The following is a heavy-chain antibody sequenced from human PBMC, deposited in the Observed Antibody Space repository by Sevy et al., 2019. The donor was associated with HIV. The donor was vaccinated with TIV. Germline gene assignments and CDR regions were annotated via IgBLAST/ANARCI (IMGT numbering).Heavy chain of an antibody. V-gene: IGHV3-9*01. CDR3: AKDNRPATMSNSSYYYYYGMDF. CDR1: GFSFGDYA. D-gene: IGHD6-6*01. CDR2: ISWNSVSL. J-gene: IGHJ6*02. Sequence: GGSLRLSCAASGFSFGDYAMHWVRQAPGKGLEWVSGISWNSVSLDYADSVKGRFTISRDNAKKSLFLQMNRLRSEDTALYYCAKDNRPATMSNSSYYYYYGMDFWAQGSTVTVSS.